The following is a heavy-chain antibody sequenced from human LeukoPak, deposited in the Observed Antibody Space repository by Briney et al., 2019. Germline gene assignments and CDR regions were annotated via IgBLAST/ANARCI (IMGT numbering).Heavy chain of an antibody. CDR2: IYSGGST. V-gene: IGHV3-66*01. CDR1: GFSVSNNY. J-gene: IGHJ3*02. CDR3: ARGGSPPEALGDAFDI. D-gene: IGHD1-26*01. Sequence: SGGSLRLSCAASGFSVSNNYMSWVRQAPGKGLEWVSVIYSGGSTFYADSVKGRFTISRDNSKNTLYLQMNSLRAEDTAVYYCARGGSPPEALGDAFDIWGQGTMVTVSS.